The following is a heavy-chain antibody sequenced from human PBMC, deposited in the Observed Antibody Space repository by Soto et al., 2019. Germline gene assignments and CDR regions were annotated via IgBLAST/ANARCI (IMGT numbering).Heavy chain of an antibody. CDR2: ISGSGGST. D-gene: IGHD4-17*01. CDR1: GFTFSSYA. J-gene: IGHJ4*02. Sequence: GGSLRLSCAASGFTFSSYAMSWVRQAPGKGLEWVSAISGSGGSTYYADSVKGRFTISRDNSKNTLYLQMNSLRAEDTAVYYCAKGPGYGGNPHHLTTGTFDYWGQGTLVTVSS. V-gene: IGHV3-23*01. CDR3: AKGPGYGGNPHHLTTGTFDY.